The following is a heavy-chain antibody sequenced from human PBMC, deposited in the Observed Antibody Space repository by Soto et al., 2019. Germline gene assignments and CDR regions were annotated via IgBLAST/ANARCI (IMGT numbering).Heavy chain of an antibody. CDR2: IWYDGSNK. J-gene: IGHJ3*02. D-gene: IGHD3-22*01. CDR3: ARDYYDSSGYPARDDAFDI. Sequence: PGGSLILSFAASGFTFSSYGMHWVRQAPGKGLDWVAVIWYDGSNKYYADSVKGRFTISRDNSKNTLYLQMNSLRAEDTAVYYCARDYYDSSGYPARDDAFDIWGQGTMVTVSS. V-gene: IGHV3-33*01. CDR1: GFTFSSYG.